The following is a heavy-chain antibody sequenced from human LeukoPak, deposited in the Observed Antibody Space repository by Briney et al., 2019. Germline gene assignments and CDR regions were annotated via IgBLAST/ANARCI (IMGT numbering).Heavy chain of an antibody. Sequence: PGGSLRLSCAASGFTFSSYAMSWVRQAPGKGLEWVSAISGSGGSTYCADSVKGRFTISRDNSKNTLYLQMNSLRAEDTAVYYCAKDYDSSGNNWFDPWGQGTLVTVSS. CDR2: ISGSGGST. D-gene: IGHD3-22*01. CDR1: GFTFSSYA. J-gene: IGHJ5*02. CDR3: AKDYDSSGNNWFDP. V-gene: IGHV3-23*01.